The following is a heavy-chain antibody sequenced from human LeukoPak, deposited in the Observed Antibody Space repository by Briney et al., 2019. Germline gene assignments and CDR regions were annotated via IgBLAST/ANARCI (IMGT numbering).Heavy chain of an antibody. V-gene: IGHV4-34*01. Sequence: PSETLSLTCAVYGGSFSGYYWSWIRQPPGKGLEWIGEINHSGSTNYNPSLKSRVTISVDTSKNQFSLKLSSVTAADTAVYYCASPGYDILSRDAFDIWGQGTMVTVSS. CDR1: GGSFSGYY. CDR2: INHSGST. CDR3: ASPGYDILSRDAFDI. J-gene: IGHJ3*02. D-gene: IGHD3-9*01.